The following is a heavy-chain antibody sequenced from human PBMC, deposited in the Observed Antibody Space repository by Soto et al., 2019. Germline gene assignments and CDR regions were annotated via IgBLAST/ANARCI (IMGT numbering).Heavy chain of an antibody. Sequence: QVQLVESGGGVVQPGRSLRLSCAASGFTFNSYGMHWVRQAPGKGLEWVASISHDGTNKYYVDSVKGRFTLSRDNSKRTLYLQMNSLRPEDTAVYYCAKTPWEKYYSSWFDCWGQGTLVTVSS. CDR1: GFTFNSYG. CDR2: ISHDGTNK. V-gene: IGHV3-30*18. D-gene: IGHD2-2*01. J-gene: IGHJ4*02. CDR3: AKTPWEKYYSSWFDC.